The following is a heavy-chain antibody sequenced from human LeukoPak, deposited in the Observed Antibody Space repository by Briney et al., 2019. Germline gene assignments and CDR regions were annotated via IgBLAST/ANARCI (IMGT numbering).Heavy chain of an antibody. J-gene: IGHJ4*02. Sequence: SVTLCLTRAVSVYSYSHCYQWGGIRPPPGGWLEGIGTLYHSGSTYYNPSPKSRVTILVDTSKNQSSLKLSSVTAADTAVYYCAIRPGSGIYYIVDYWGQGTLVTVSS. D-gene: IGHD3-10*01. CDR1: VYSYSHCYQ. CDR3: AIRPGSGIYYIVDY. CDR2: LYHSGST. V-gene: IGHV4-38-2*01.